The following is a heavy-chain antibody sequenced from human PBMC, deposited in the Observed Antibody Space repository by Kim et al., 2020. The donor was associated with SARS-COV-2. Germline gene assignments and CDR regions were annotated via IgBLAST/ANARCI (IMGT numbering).Heavy chain of an antibody. D-gene: IGHD5-12*01. CDR3: ARDSGYGQSN. CDR1: GYTFTDFY. Sequence: ASVKVSCKASGYTFTDFYMHWVRQAPGQGLEWMGWINPNSAGTNFAQKFHDRVTMTRDTSISTAYLELIRLTSDDTAVYYCARDSGYGQSNWGQGTLVTVSS. J-gene: IGHJ4*02. V-gene: IGHV1-2*02. CDR2: INPNSAGT.